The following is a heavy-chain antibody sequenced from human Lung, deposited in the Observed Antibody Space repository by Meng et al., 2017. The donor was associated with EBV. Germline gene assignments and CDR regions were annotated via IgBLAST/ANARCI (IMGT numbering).Heavy chain of an antibody. CDR3: ARVKERFGEVLAY. CDR1: GDTFTGHY. V-gene: IGHV1-2*02. J-gene: IGHJ4*02. Sequence: QVRLAQLGAEGKSPGGPVKVSCQASGDTFTGHYTHWVRQAPGQGLEWMGWIDPHNGGTKYAEKFQGRVSMTKDTSISTVYMELSSLRSDDTAVYYCARVKERFGEVLAYWGQGTLVTVSS. D-gene: IGHD3-10*01. CDR2: IDPHNGGT.